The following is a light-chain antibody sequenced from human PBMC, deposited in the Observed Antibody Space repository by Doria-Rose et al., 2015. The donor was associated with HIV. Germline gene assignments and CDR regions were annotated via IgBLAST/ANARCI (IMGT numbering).Light chain of an antibody. CDR3: QQYYSYSRA. V-gene: IGKV1-8*01. CDR1: QGISSY. J-gene: IGKJ5*01. Sequence: TQSPSSFSASTGDRVTITCRASQGISSYLAWYQQKPGKAPNLLIYAASTLQSGVPSRFGGSGSGTDFTLTISCLQSEDFAAYYCQQYYSYSRAFGQGTRLEIK. CDR2: AAS.